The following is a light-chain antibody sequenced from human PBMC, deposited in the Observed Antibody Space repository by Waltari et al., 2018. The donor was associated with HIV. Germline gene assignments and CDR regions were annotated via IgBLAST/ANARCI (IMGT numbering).Light chain of an antibody. J-gene: IGLJ2*01. V-gene: IGLV1-51*01. Sequence: QSVLTQQPSVSAAPGEKVTISCSGKRSNIGDHYVSWYQHVPGTAPKLLIYDNDKRPSGIPGRFSASKSGTSATLAISGLQTGDETDYYCGSWDSSLNAMVFGGGTRLTVL. CDR2: DND. CDR1: RSNIGDHY. CDR3: GSWDSSLNAMV.